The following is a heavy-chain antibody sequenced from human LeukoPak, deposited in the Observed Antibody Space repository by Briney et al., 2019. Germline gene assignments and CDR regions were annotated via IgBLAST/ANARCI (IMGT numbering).Heavy chain of an antibody. D-gene: IGHD3-22*01. Sequence: GGSLRLSCAASGFTFSSYAMSWVRQAPGKGLEWVSAISGSGGSTYYADSVKGRFTISRDNSKNTLYLQMNSLRAEDTAVYYCANGAYYYDSSGHYSPFDYWGQGTLVTVSS. CDR2: ISGSGGST. V-gene: IGHV3-23*01. J-gene: IGHJ4*02. CDR3: ANGAYYYDSSGHYSPFDY. CDR1: GFTFSSYA.